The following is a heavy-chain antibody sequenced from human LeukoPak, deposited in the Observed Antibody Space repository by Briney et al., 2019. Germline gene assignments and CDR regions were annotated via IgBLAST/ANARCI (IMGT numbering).Heavy chain of an antibody. CDR1: GDTFTSHY. CDR2: SNPRGGST. CDR3: ARSPAYCSGSTCYGHNWFDP. D-gene: IGHD2-15*01. V-gene: IGHV1-46*01. Sequence: ASVKVSCKASGDTFTSHYIHWVRQAPGQGLELMGISNPRGGSTSHAQKFQGRVTMTTDTSTSTVYMELSSLRSEDTAVYYCARSPAYCSGSTCYGHNWFDPWGQGTLVTVSS. J-gene: IGHJ5*02.